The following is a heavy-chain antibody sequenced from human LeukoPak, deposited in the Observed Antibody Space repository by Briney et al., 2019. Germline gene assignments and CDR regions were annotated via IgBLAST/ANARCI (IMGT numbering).Heavy chain of an antibody. CDR2: IKQDGSEQ. J-gene: IGHJ4*02. Sequence: PGGSLRLSCAASGFTFSSYGMTWVRQPPGKGLEWLANIKQDGSEQYYVDSVEGRFTISRDNAKNSLYLQMDSLRAEDTAVYYCVRVGRSGSYPFDYWGQGSLVTVSS. CDR1: GFTFSSYG. CDR3: VRVGRSGSYPFDY. V-gene: IGHV3-7*05. D-gene: IGHD1-26*01.